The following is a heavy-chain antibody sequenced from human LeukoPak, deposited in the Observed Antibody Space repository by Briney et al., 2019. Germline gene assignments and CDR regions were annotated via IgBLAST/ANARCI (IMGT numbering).Heavy chain of an antibody. J-gene: IGHJ3*02. CDR3: AKDRCSSTSCYYDAFDI. CDR1: GFTFSSYG. V-gene: IGHV3-30*02. CDR2: IRYDGSNK. D-gene: IGHD2-2*01. Sequence: GGSLRLSCAASGFTFSSYGMHWVRQAPGKGLEWVAFIRYDGSNKYYADSVKGRFTISRDNSKNTLYLQMNSLRAEDTAVYYCAKDRCSSTSCYYDAFDIWGQGTMVTVFS.